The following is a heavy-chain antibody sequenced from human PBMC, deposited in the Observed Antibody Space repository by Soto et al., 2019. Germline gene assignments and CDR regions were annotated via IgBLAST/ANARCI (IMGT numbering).Heavy chain of an antibody. CDR3: AKGTSAPSLMTMIVVGYGAFDI. V-gene: IGHV3-23*01. Sequence: GGSLRLSCAASGFTFISYTMIWGRQAAWKGLDWVPTIRGSGGSTYYADSVKGRFTISRYNSNNTLYLQMNSLRAEDTAVYYCAKGTSAPSLMTMIVVGYGAFDIGGQGTMVTVSS. CDR2: IRGSGGST. J-gene: IGHJ3*02. D-gene: IGHD3-22*01. CDR1: GFTFISYT.